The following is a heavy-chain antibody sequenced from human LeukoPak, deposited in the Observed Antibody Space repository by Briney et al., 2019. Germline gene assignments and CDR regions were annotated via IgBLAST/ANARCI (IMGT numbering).Heavy chain of an antibody. V-gene: IGHV4-59*12. J-gene: IGHJ4*02. CDR1: GGSITSYY. D-gene: IGHD5-18*01. Sequence: SETLSLTCTVSGGSITSYYWTWVRQPPGKGLEWVGYVYHSGSSGSTNYAPSLKSRVTISVDTSKNQFSLKLSSVTAADTAVYYCARDRADTAYFDYWGQGTLVTVSS. CDR2: VYHSGSSGST. CDR3: ARDRADTAYFDY.